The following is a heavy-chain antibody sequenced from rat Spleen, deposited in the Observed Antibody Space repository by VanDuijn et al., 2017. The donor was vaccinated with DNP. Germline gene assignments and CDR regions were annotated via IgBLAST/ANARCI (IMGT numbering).Heavy chain of an antibody. D-gene: IGHD1-11*01. CDR1: GFTFSNYD. CDR2: ISYDGSST. Sequence: EVQLVESGGGLVQPGRSMKLSCAASGFTFSNYDMAWVRQAPKKGLEWVATISYDGSSTYYRDSVKGRFTISRDNAKSTLYLQMDSLRSEDTATYYCTTEGGLGYFDYWGQGVMVTVSS. J-gene: IGHJ2*01. CDR3: TTEGGLGYFDY. V-gene: IGHV5-7*01.